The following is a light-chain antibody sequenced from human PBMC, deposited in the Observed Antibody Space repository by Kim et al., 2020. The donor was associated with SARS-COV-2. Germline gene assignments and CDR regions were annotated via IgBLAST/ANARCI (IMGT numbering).Light chain of an antibody. Sequence: PGQSITSSCTGTGSDVGGYNYVSGYQQHQGKAPKLMIYDVSKRPSGVSHRFSGSKSGNTASLTISGLQAEDEADYYCSSYTSSSRVFGGGTQLTVL. CDR3: SSYTSSSRV. CDR2: DVS. J-gene: IGLJ3*02. CDR1: GSDVGGYNY. V-gene: IGLV2-14*04.